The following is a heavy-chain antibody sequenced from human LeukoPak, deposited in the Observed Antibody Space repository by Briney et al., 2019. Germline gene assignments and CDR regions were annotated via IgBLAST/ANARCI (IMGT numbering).Heavy chain of an antibody. Sequence: GASVKVSCKASGYTFTSYGISWVRQVPGQGLEWMGWISAYNGNTNYAQKLQGRVTMTTDTSTSTAYMELRSLRSDDTAVYYCARAHYGSGSYYDWFDPWGQGTLVTVSS. CDR2: ISAYNGNT. CDR1: GYTFTSYG. V-gene: IGHV1-18*01. CDR3: ARAHYGSGSYYDWFDP. D-gene: IGHD3-10*01. J-gene: IGHJ5*02.